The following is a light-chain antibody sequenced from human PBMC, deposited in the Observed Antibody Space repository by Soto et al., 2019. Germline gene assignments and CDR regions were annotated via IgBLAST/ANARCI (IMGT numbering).Light chain of an antibody. CDR1: QDISDY. V-gene: IGKV1-33*01. CDR2: DAS. CDR3: QRYDNLVGT. J-gene: IGKJ3*01. Sequence: DIQMTQFPSSLSASVGDTVTITCQASQDISDYLNWYQQKPGKAPKLLIYDASNLETGVPSRFSGSGSGTEFTFTINSLQHDDFETYSCQRYDNLVGTLGPGTKVDIK.